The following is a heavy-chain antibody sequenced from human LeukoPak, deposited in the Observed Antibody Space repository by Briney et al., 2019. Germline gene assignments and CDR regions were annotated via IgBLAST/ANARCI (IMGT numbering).Heavy chain of an antibody. CDR3: ANHPGHSSGYYFDY. D-gene: IGHD3-22*01. CDR2: INPNSGGT. Sequence: ASVKVSCKASGYTFTGYYMHWVRQAPGQGLEWMGWINPNSGGTNYAQKFQGRVTMTRDTSISTAYMELSRLRSDDTAVYYCANHPGHSSGYYFDYWGQGTLVTVSS. CDR1: GYTFTGYY. V-gene: IGHV1-2*02. J-gene: IGHJ4*02.